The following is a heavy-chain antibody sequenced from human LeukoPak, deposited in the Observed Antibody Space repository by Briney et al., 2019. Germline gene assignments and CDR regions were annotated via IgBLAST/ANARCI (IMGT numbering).Heavy chain of an antibody. J-gene: IGHJ5*02. V-gene: IGHV4-39*01. Sequence: SETLSLTCTVSGGSINRSSYYWGWIRQPPGKGLEWIGNIYYSGSSYYNPSLKSRVTISVDTSKNQFSLKLSSVTAADTTVYYCARHGHGNWFDPWGQGTLVTVSS. CDR2: IYYSGSS. CDR3: ARHGHGNWFDP. CDR1: GGSINRSSYY.